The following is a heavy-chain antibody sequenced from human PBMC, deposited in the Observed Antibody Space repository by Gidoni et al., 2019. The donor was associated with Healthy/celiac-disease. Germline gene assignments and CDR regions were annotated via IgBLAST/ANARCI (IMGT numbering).Heavy chain of an antibody. CDR3: VKDSAAAGLFDY. D-gene: IGHD6-13*01. CDR1: SWPFSSYA. CDR2: IISNVGST. J-gene: IGHJ4*01. V-gene: IGHV3-64D*06. Sequence: EVQLVESGGGLVQPGGPLRLACPATSWPFSSYAMLWVRQAPWKGLEYVSAIISNVGSTYYADSVQGRFTLSRDNSKNTLYLQMSSLRAEDTAVYYCVKDSAAAGLFDYWGHGTLVTVSA.